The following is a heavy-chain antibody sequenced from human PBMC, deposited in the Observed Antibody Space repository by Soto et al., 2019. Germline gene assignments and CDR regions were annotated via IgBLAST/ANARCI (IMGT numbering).Heavy chain of an antibody. Sequence: GGSLRLSCEASGFTFSGKTMYWVRQAPGKGLEWVALIAPDASQIYYADSVKGRFTISRDNSKNTLYLQMNSLRAEDTSLYLCATDIHATWLLNSWGQGTLVTVSS. CDR2: IAPDASQI. J-gene: IGHJ4*02. CDR3: ATDIHATWLLNS. D-gene: IGHD2-2*02. V-gene: IGHV3-30-3*01. CDR1: GFTFSGKT.